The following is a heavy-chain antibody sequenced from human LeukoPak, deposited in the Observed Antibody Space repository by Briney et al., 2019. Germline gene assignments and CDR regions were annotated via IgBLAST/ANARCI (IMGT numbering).Heavy chain of an antibody. D-gene: IGHD3-10*02. CDR1: GFTFGDYA. Sequence: GGSLRLSCTASGFTFGDYAMSWVRQAPGEGLEWVGFIRSKAYGGTTEYAASVKGKFTISRDDSKSIAYLQMNSLKTEDTAVYYCTRDSPVHYWGQGTLVTVSS. V-gene: IGHV3-49*04. CDR3: TRDSPVHY. CDR2: IRSKAYGGTT. J-gene: IGHJ4*02.